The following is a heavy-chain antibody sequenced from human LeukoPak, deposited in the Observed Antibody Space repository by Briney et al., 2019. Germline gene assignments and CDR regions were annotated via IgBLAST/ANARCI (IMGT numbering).Heavy chain of an antibody. J-gene: IGHJ4*02. V-gene: IGHV4-59*08. Sequence: ASETLSLTCTVSGGSISSYYWSWIRQPPGKGLEWIGYIYYSGSTNYNPSLKSRVTISVDTSKNQFSLKLSSVTAADTAVYYCARTAHDDAGYSSSWYTTLYYFDYWGQGTLVTVSS. CDR2: IYYSGST. D-gene: IGHD6-13*01. CDR1: GGSISSYY. CDR3: ARTAHDDAGYSSSWYTTLYYFDY.